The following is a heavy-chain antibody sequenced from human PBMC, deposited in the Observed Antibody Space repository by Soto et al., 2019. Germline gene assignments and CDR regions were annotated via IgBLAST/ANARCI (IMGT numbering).Heavy chain of an antibody. CDR1: GYTFTSYY. V-gene: IGHV1-46*01. Sequence: ASVKVSCKASGYTFTSYYIHWVRQAPGQGLEWMGIINPSGGTTNYAQEFQGRVTMTRDTSTSTVFMELSSLRSEDTAVYYCVRLQSPPAFEVWGQGTLVTVSS. J-gene: IGHJ3*01. CDR3: VRLQSPPAFEV. CDR2: INPSGGTT.